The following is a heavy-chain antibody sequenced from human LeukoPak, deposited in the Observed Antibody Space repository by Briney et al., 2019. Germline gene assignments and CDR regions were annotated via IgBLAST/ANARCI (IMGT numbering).Heavy chain of an antibody. Sequence: ASVKVSCKASGYTFTSYDINWVRQATGQGLEWMGWMNPNSGNTGYAQKLQGRVTMTTDTSTSTAYMELRSLRSDDTAVYYCAREGWSTYYYDSSGYHGFDYWGQGTLVTVSS. CDR1: GYTFTSYD. J-gene: IGHJ4*02. CDR2: MNPNSGNT. CDR3: AREGWSTYYYDSSGYHGFDY. V-gene: IGHV1-8*01. D-gene: IGHD3-22*01.